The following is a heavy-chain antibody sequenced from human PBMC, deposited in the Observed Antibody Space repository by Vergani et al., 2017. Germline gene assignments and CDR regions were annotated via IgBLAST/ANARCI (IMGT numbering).Heavy chain of an antibody. CDR3: ARVNTETNGHLYYYYYMDV. D-gene: IGHD4-11*01. CDR2: IDHTGRR. Sequence: QVQLQQWGGGLLKPSETLSLTCVVNGGSFTSYHWTWIRQSPGEGLEWVGDIDHTGRRDYNPSLKSRLTMSVDKSRNQSSLTLNSVTATDTAIYFCARVNTETNGHLYYYYYMDVWGQGTAVTVS. V-gene: IGHV4-34*01. J-gene: IGHJ6*03. CDR1: GGSFTSYH.